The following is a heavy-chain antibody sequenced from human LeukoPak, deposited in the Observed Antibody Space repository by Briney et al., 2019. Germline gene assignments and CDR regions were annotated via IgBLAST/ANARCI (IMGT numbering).Heavy chain of an antibody. D-gene: IGHD5-18*01. CDR3: ARAAPYTPMAPIFY. J-gene: IGHJ4*02. Sequence: ASVKVSCKASGYTFTSYGFSWVRQAPGQGLEWMGWIGASNANTNYAQNLQGRVTMTTDTSTTTAYMELRSLRSDDTAVYYCARAAPYTPMAPIFYWGQGTLLTVSS. CDR2: IGASNANT. CDR1: GYTFTSYG. V-gene: IGHV1-18*01.